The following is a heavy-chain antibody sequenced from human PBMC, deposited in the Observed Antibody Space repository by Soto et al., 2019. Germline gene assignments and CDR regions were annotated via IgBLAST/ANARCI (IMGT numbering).Heavy chain of an antibody. V-gene: IGHV4-39*01. CDR3: ARIITMIVVVPRYVDY. CDR2: IYYSGST. CDR1: GGSISSSSYY. D-gene: IGHD3-22*01. J-gene: IGHJ4*02. Sequence: SETLSLTCTVSGGSISSSSYYWGWIRQPPGKGLEWIGSIYYSGSTYYNPSLKSRVTISVDTSKNQFSLKLSSVTAADTAVYYCARIITMIVVVPRYVDYWGQGTLVTVSS.